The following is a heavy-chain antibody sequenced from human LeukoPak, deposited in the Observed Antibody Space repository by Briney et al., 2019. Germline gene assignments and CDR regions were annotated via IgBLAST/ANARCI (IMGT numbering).Heavy chain of an antibody. Sequence: GGSLRLSCAASGFTFDDYTMHWVRQAPGKCLEWVSLIRWDGGSTYYADSVKGRFTISRDNSKNSLYLQMNSLRTEDTALYYCAKGTGRSTLNWFDPWGQGTLVTVSS. CDR2: IRWDGGST. V-gene: IGHV3-43*01. CDR1: GFTFDDYT. CDR3: AKGTGRSTLNWFDP. J-gene: IGHJ5*02. D-gene: IGHD1-14*01.